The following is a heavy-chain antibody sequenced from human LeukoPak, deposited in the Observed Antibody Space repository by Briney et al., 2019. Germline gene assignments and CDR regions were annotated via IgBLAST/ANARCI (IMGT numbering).Heavy chain of an antibody. D-gene: IGHD6-13*01. CDR1: GFTFDDYA. CDR3: AKDFAAAALYYFDY. J-gene: IGHJ4*02. Sequence: GGSLRLSCAASGFTFDDYAMHWIRQAPGKGLEWVSGISWNSGSIGYADSVKGRFTISRDNAKNSLYLQMNSLRAEDMALYYCAKDFAAAALYYFDYWGQGTLVTVSS. V-gene: IGHV3-9*03. CDR2: ISWNSGSI.